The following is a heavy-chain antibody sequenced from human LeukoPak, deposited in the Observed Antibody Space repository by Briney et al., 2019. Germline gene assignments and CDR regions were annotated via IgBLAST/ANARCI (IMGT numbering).Heavy chain of an antibody. CDR1: GYSISSGYY. CDR3: ARSRGIAARYYFDY. V-gene: IGHV4-38-2*01. CDR2: IYHSGST. Sequence: SETLSLTCAVSGYSISSGYYWGGIRQPPGKGLEWIGSIYHSGSTYYNPSLKSRVTISVDTSKNQFSLKLSSVTAADTAVYYCARSRGIAARYYFDYWGQGTLVTVSS. J-gene: IGHJ4*02. D-gene: IGHD6-6*01.